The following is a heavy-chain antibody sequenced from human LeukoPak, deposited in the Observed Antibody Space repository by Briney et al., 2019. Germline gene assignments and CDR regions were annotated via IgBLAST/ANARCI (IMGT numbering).Heavy chain of an antibody. D-gene: IGHD1-26*01. V-gene: IGHV4-59*01. CDR2: IYYSGST. CDR3: ARYSGSYWDYYYGMDA. CDR1: GGSISSYY. J-gene: IGHJ6*02. Sequence: PSETLSLTCTVSGGSISSYYWSWIRQPPGEGLEWIGYIYYSGSTNYNPSLKSRVTISVDTSKKQFSLKLSSVTAADTAVYYWARYSGSYWDYYYGMDAWGRGTTVTVSS.